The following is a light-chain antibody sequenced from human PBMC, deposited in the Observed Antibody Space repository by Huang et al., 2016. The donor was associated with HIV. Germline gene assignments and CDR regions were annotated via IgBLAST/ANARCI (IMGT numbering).Light chain of an antibody. V-gene: IGKV1-NL1*01. CDR1: QGISTS. CDR3: QQYYSTPT. Sequence: DIQLTQSPSSLSASLGDRVTITCRASQGISTSLAWYQQKLGTAPKILVHGASRLESGVPSRFSGSGSETDFSLTISTLQAEEFATYFCQQYYSTPTCGQGTRLEIK. J-gene: IGKJ5*01. CDR2: GAS.